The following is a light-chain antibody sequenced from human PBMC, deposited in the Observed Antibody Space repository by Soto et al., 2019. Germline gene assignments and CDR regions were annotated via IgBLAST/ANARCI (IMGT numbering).Light chain of an antibody. CDR3: QQYNSYSST. CDR1: QSISSW. J-gene: IGKJ2*01. V-gene: IGKV1-5*01. CDR2: DAS. Sequence: DIQMTQSPSTLSASVGDRVTITCRASQSISSWLAWYQQKPGKAPKLLIYDASSLESGVPSRFSGSGSRTEFTLTISSLQPDDFATYYCQQYNSYSSTFGQGTKLEIK.